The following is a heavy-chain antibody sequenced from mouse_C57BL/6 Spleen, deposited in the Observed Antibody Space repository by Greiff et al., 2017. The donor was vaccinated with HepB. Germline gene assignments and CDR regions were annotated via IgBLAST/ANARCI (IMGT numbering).Heavy chain of an antibody. V-gene: IGHV1-52*01. J-gene: IGHJ1*03. Sequence: VQLQQPGAELVRPGSSVKLSCKASGYTFTSYWMHWVKQRPIQGLEWIGNIDPSDSETHYNQKFKDKATLTVDKSSSTAYMQLSSLTSEDSAVYYCARGGRSNYGYFDVWGTGTTVTVSS. CDR3: ARGGRSNYGYFDV. CDR2: IDPSDSET. CDR1: GYTFTSYW. D-gene: IGHD2-5*01.